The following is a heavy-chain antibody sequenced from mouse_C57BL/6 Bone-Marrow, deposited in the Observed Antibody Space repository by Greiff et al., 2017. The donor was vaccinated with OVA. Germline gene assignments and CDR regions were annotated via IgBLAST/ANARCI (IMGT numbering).Heavy chain of an antibody. CDR1: GFNIKDYY. D-gene: IGHD1-1*01. Sequence: VQLQQSGAELVKPGASVKLSCTASGFNIKDYYMHWVKQRTEQGLEWIGRIDPEDGETKYAPKFQGKATITADTSSNTAYLQLSSLTSEDTAVYYCAIPPTTVVEEDYFDYWGQGTTLTVSS. V-gene: IGHV14-2*01. J-gene: IGHJ2*01. CDR2: IDPEDGET. CDR3: AIPPTTVVEEDYFDY.